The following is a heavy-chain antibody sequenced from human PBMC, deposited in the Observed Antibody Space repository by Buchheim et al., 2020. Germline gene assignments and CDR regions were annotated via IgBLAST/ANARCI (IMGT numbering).Heavy chain of an antibody. V-gene: IGHV3-23*04. CDR1: GFSLTTYG. J-gene: IGHJ4*02. CDR3: GKESLSRGWYTIEH. Sequence: DVQLVESGGGLVQPEGSLRLSCAASGFSLTTYGMSWVRQAPGKGLEWVSAINGDATYYADSVKGRFTTSIDRSKNTVYLQVNSLSADDTAVYYCGKESLSRGWYTIEHWGQGTL. CDR2: INGDAT. D-gene: IGHD6-19*01.